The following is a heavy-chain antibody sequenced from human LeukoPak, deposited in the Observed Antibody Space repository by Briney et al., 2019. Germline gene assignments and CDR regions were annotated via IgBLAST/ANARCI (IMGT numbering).Heavy chain of an antibody. D-gene: IGHD2-21*02. V-gene: IGHV4-39*07. CDR2: IYYSGST. J-gene: IGHJ3*02. Sequence: SETLSLTCSVSGGSISSSSSYWGWIRQPPGKGLEWIGSIYYSGSTYYNPSLKSRVTISVDTSKNQFSLKLSSVTAADTAVYYCARDLRPDDCGGDCYSADAFDIWGQGTMVTVSS. CDR1: GGSISSSSSY. CDR3: ARDLRPDDCGGDCYSADAFDI.